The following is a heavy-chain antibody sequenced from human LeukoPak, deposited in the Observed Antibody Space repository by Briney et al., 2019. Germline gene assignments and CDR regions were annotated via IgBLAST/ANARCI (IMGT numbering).Heavy chain of an antibody. Sequence: SETLSLTCSVSGGSVSSPIFYWGWSRQPPGEGLEWIGSISSSGTTYYNPSLKSRVTISVDTSKNQFSLKLRFVTAADTAVYYCARRLAGTTPGHYWGQGTLVTISS. CDR3: ARRLAGTTPGHY. CDR2: ISSSGTT. CDR1: GGSVSSPIFY. D-gene: IGHD2/OR15-2a*01. J-gene: IGHJ4*02. V-gene: IGHV4-39*01.